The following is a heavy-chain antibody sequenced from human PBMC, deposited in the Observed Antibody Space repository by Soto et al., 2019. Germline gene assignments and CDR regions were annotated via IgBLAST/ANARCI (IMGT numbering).Heavy chain of an antibody. J-gene: IGHJ4*02. CDR2: ISANGGSI. Sequence: EVQLVESGGRLVQPGKSLRLSCAASGFTFDDYAMHWVRQVPGKGLEWVSGISANGGSIRYGDSVEGRFTISRDNAKNSLFLQMNSLSAEDTALYYCAKSGEPGVVAATSFDYWGQGTLVTVSS. CDR1: GFTFDDYA. CDR3: AKSGEPGVVAATSFDY. D-gene: IGHD2-15*01. V-gene: IGHV3-9*01.